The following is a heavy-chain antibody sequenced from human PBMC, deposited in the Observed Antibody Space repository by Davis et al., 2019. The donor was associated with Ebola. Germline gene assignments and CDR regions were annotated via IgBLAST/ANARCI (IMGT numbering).Heavy chain of an antibody. D-gene: IGHD2-2*01. CDR3: ARDLGIIVVVPAAFDI. J-gene: IGHJ3*02. CDR2: ISSSSSYI. Sequence: GGSLRLSCAASGFTVSSNFMSWVRQAPGKGLEWVSSISSSSSYIYYADSVKGRFTISRDNAKNSLYLQMNSLRAEDTAVYYCARDLGIIVVVPAAFDIWGQGTMVTVSS. CDR1: GFTVSSNF. V-gene: IGHV3-21*01.